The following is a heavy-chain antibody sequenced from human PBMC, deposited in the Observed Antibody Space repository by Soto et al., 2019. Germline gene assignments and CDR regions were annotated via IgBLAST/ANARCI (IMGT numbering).Heavy chain of an antibody. V-gene: IGHV1-69*01. CDR1: GGSFRRYA. CDR3: VIGDCTSTSCSYYFYGLDV. J-gene: IGHJ6*02. Sequence: QVHLVQSGAEVKKPGSSVKVSCKASGGSFRRYAISWVRQAPGQGLEWMGGILPIFRSPSHAQKFQGRVTNTADESRSTAFLELTSLTSEDTAIYYCVIGDCTSTSCSYYFYGLDVWGQGTTVTVSS. D-gene: IGHD2-2*01. CDR2: ILPIFRSP.